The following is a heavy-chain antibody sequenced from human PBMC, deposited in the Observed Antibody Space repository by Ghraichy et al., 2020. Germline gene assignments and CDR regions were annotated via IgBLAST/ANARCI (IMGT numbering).Heavy chain of an antibody. D-gene: IGHD3-22*01. CDR1: GFTFRSYW. CDR2: MKQDGSEK. CDR3: ARAIYYYDSSDLGYYFDY. J-gene: IGHJ4*02. Sequence: GGLRLSCAASGFTFRSYWMSWVRQAPGKGLEWVANMKQDGSEKYYVDSVKGRFTISRDNAKNSLYLQLNSLRAEDTAMYYCARAIYYYDSSDLGYYFDYWGQGTLVTVSS. V-gene: IGHV3-7*03.